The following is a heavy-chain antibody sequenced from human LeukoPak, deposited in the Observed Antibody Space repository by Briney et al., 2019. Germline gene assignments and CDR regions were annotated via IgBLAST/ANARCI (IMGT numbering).Heavy chain of an antibody. D-gene: IGHD5-24*01. V-gene: IGHV3-23*01. CDR1: GFTFSNYG. CDR3: AKVMVEMATITRGYFDN. Sequence: GGSLRLSCAVSGFTFSNYGMNWVRQAPGKGLEWVSGISGSGSNTYHADSVKGRFTISRDNSRNMLYLQMNGLRAEDTAVYYCAKVMVEMATITRGYFDNWGQGTLVTVSS. J-gene: IGHJ4*02. CDR2: ISGSGSNT.